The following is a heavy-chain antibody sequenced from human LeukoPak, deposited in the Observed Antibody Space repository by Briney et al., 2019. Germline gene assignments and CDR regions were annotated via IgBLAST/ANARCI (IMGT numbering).Heavy chain of an antibody. CDR3: LARPDAYDI. CDR1: GFTFSLYV. V-gene: IGHV3-64D*06. CDR2: ISKNGDST. J-gene: IGHJ3*02. Sequence: GGSLRLSCSASGFTFSLYVMHWVRQAPGKGLGYVSGISKNGDSTYYADSVKGRFTISRDNSKNTLYFQMSSLRTEDTAVYYCLARPDAYDIWGQGTMVTVSS.